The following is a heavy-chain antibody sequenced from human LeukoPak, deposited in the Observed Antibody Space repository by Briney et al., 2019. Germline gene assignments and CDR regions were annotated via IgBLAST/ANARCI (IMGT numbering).Heavy chain of an antibody. Sequence: GGSLRLSCAASGFTFSTYAMSWVRQAPRRGLEWVSSIIDSGGATYYADSVKGRFTISRDNSRNTLDLRMNNLRAEDTAIYYCAKGGVDYWGQGTLVTVSS. CDR3: AKGGVDY. V-gene: IGHV3-23*01. CDR1: GFTFSTYA. J-gene: IGHJ4*02. CDR2: IIDSGGAT. D-gene: IGHD4-17*01.